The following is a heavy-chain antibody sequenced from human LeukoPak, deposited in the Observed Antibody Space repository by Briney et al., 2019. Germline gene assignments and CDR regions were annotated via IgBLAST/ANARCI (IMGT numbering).Heavy chain of an antibody. J-gene: IGHJ4*02. D-gene: IGHD6-13*01. CDR1: GYTFTGYY. CDR3: ARVGSSSWYSFDY. V-gene: IGHV1-2*06. CDR2: IDPNSGGT. Sequence: ASVKVSCKASGYTFTGYYMHWVRQAPGQGLEWMGRIDPNSGGTNYEQKFQGRVTMTRDTSISTAYMELSRLRSDDTAVYYCARVGSSSWYSFDYWGQGNLVTVSS.